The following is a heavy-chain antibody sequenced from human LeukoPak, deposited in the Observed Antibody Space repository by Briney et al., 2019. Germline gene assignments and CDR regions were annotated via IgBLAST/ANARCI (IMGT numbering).Heavy chain of an antibody. D-gene: IGHD6-19*01. V-gene: IGHV3-33*01. CDR1: GFTFSSYG. CDR2: IWCDGSNK. Sequence: PGGSLRLSCAASGFTFSSYGMHWVRQAPGKGLEWVAVIWCDGSNKYYADSVKGRFTISRDNPKNTLYLQMNSLRAEDTAVYYCASPAVLEDAFDIWGQGTMVTVSS. CDR3: ASPAVLEDAFDI. J-gene: IGHJ3*02.